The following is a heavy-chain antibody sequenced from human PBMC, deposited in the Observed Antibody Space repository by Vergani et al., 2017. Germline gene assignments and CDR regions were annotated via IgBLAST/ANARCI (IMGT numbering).Heavy chain of an antibody. CDR1: GFTFSSYG. V-gene: IGHV3-33*01. CDR2: IWFDGSNK. D-gene: IGHD3-10*01. Sequence: QVQLVESGGGVVQPGRSLRLSCAASGFTFSSYGMHWVRQAPGKGLEWVAVIWFDGSNKYYADSVKGRFTISRDNSKNTLYLQMNSLRAEDTAVYYCARDPPCSVVRGVNYYFDYWGQGTLVTVSS. CDR3: ARDPPCSVVRGVNYYFDY. J-gene: IGHJ4*02.